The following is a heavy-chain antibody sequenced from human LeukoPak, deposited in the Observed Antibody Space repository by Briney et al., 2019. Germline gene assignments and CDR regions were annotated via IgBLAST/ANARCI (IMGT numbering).Heavy chain of an antibody. CDR3: AAGGGNTFNP. Sequence: GGSLRLSCATFGFTFSTQALSWVRQAPGKGLEWVSSFTGADGNIHYADSVKGRFTPSRDSSEETLYLQMDSLRVDDTAIYYCAAGGGNTFNPWGQGILVTVSS. V-gene: IGHV3-23*01. D-gene: IGHD1/OR15-1a*01. J-gene: IGHJ5*01. CDR2: FTGADGNI. CDR1: GFTFSTQA.